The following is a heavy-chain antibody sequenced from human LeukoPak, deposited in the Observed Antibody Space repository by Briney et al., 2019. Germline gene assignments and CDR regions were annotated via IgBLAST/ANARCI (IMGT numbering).Heavy chain of an antibody. CDR2: ISFDGSNK. J-gene: IGHJ4*02. CDR3: ARGVSGDYFDY. V-gene: IGHV3-30*04. Sequence: GGSLRLSCAASGFTFNSYAMRWVRQAPGEGLEWVAIISFDGSNKYYAESVKGRFTISRDNSENTLYLQMNSLRAEDTAVYSCARGVSGDYFDYWGQGTLVTVSS. CDR1: GFTFNSYA. D-gene: IGHD1-26*01.